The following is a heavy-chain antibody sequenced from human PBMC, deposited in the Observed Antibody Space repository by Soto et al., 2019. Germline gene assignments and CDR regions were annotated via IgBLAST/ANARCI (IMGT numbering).Heavy chain of an antibody. J-gene: IGHJ4*02. Sequence: QITLKESGPTLVQPTQPLTLTCTFSGFSLSTSGVGVGWIRQPPGKALEWLALIYWDDDKRYSPSLKSRLTITKNTSKNQLVLTITNMQPVDTATYYCAHRPSSCSGGSCYSGFYYWGQGTLVSASS. D-gene: IGHD2-15*01. CDR2: IYWDDDK. CDR3: AHRPSSCSGGSCYSGFYY. CDR1: GFSLSTSGVG. V-gene: IGHV2-5*02.